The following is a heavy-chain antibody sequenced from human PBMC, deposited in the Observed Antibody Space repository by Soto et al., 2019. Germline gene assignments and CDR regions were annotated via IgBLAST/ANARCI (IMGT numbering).Heavy chain of an antibody. CDR3: ARDRIAAAGTRYYGMDV. D-gene: IGHD6-13*01. Sequence: SETLSLTCTVSGGPISSGGYYWSWIRQHPGKGLEWIGYIYYSGSTYYNPSLKSRVTISVDTSKNQFSLKLSSVTAADTAVYYCARDRIAAAGTRYYGMDVWGQGTTVTVSS. J-gene: IGHJ6*02. CDR1: GGPISSGGYY. CDR2: IYYSGST. V-gene: IGHV4-31*03.